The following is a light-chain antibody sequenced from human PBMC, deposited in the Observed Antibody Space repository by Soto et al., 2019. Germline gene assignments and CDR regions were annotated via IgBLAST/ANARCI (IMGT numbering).Light chain of an antibody. CDR2: DAS. CDR1: QSIGLA. V-gene: IGKV3-11*01. J-gene: IGKJ1*01. Sequence: EIVLTQAPATLSLSPGERATLSCRASQSIGLAIAWYQHKPGQAPRLLIFDASQRATGIPARFSGSGSGTDFTLTISSLEPEDFAVYYCHQRQSWPRTFGQGTKVDI. CDR3: HQRQSWPRT.